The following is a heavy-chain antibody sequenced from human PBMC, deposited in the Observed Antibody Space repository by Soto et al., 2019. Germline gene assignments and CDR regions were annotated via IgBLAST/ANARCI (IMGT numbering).Heavy chain of an antibody. J-gene: IGHJ6*02. Sequence: PGGSLRLSCAASGLIFSDYHMDWVRQAPGKGLEWVSVIFSGGSTYYADSVKGRFTISRDNSKNTLYLQMNTLRAEDTAVYYCASDLTAAYGMDVWGQGTTVTVSS. CDR2: IFSGGST. CDR1: GLIFSDYH. V-gene: IGHV3-66*01. CDR3: ASDLTAAYGMDV. D-gene: IGHD2-21*02.